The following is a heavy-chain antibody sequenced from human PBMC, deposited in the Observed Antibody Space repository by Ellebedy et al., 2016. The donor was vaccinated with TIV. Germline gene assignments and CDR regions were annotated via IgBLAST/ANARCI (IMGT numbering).Heavy chain of an antibody. CDR2: IHYSWST. V-gene: IGHV4-59*01. D-gene: IGHD6-19*01. CDR1: GGSISSYY. Sequence: MPGGSLRLSCTVSGGSISSYYWSWIRQPPGKGLEWIGYIHYSWSTNYNPSLKSRVTISVDTSKNQFSLKLSSVTAADTAVYYCARVGEQWLESYYFDYWGQGTLVTVSS. J-gene: IGHJ4*02. CDR3: ARVGEQWLESYYFDY.